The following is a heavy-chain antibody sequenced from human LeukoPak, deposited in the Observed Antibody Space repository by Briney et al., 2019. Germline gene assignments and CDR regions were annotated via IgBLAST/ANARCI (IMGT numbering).Heavy chain of an antibody. CDR1: GFTFSSYG. CDR2: ISYDGSNK. CDR3: ARDAVDTAMVTGWYFDL. V-gene: IGHV3-30*03. J-gene: IGHJ2*01. D-gene: IGHD5-18*01. Sequence: GGSLRLSCAASGFTFSSYGMHWVRQAPGKGLEWVAVISYDGSNKYYADSVKGRFTISRDNSKNTLYLQMNSLRAEDTAVYYCARDAVDTAMVTGWYFDLWGRGTLVTVSS.